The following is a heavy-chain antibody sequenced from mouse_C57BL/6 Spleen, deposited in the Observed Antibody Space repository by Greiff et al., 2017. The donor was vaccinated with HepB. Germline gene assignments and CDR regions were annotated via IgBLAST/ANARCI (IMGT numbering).Heavy chain of an antibody. V-gene: IGHV1-55*01. Sequence: QVQLQQPGAELVKPGASVKMSCKASGYTFTSYWITWVKQRPGQGLEWIGDIYPGSGSTNYNEKFKSKATLTVDTSSSTAYMQLSSLTSEDSAVYYCARWGMTTAVGVAYWGQGTLVTVSA. CDR2: IYPGSGST. CDR3: ARWGMTTAVGVAY. J-gene: IGHJ3*01. CDR1: GYTFTSYW. D-gene: IGHD1-1*01.